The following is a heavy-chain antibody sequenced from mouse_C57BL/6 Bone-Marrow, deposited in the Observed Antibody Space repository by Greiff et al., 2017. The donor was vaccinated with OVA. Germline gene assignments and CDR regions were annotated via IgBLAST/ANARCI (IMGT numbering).Heavy chain of an antibody. Sequence: VQLKESGPELVKPGASVKISCKASGYSFSDYNMNWVKQSNGKSLEWIGVINPNYGTTSYNQKFKGKATLTVDQSSSTAYMQLNSLTSEDSAVYYCARSRQLRPYYFDYWGQGTTLTVSS. CDR2: INPNYGTT. V-gene: IGHV1-39*01. D-gene: IGHD3-2*02. CDR1: GYSFSDYN. CDR3: ARSRQLRPYYFDY. J-gene: IGHJ2*01.